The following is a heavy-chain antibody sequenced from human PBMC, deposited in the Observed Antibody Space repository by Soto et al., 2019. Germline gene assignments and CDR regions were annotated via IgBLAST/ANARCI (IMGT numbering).Heavy chain of an antibody. CDR2: ISGSGGST. V-gene: IGHV3-23*01. Sequence: EVHLLESGGGLVQPGGSLRLPCAASGFTFSSYAMSWVRQAPGKGLEWVSAISGSGGSTYYADSVKGRFTISRDNSKNTLYLQMNRLRPEDTAGYYCAKAYSGSYTYDYWGQGTLVTVSS. D-gene: IGHD1-26*01. CDR1: GFTFSSYA. CDR3: AKAYSGSYTYDY. J-gene: IGHJ4*02.